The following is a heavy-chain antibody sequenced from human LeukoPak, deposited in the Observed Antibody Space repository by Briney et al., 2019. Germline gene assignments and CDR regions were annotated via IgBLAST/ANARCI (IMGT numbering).Heavy chain of an antibody. J-gene: IGHJ6*02. CDR1: GYSFTSYG. CDR3: AREPVVVVAPIYGMDV. Sequence: KISCKGSGYSFTSYGISWVRQAPGQGLEWMGWISAYNGNTNYAQKLQGRVTMTTDTSTSTAYMELRSLRSDDTAVYYCAREPVVVVAPIYGMDVWGQGTTVTVSS. V-gene: IGHV1-18*01. D-gene: IGHD2-15*01. CDR2: ISAYNGNT.